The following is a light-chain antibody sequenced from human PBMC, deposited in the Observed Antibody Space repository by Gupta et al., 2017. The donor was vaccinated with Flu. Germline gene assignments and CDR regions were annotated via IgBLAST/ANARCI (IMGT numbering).Light chain of an antibody. CDR1: QSIIRND. CDR2: CAS. V-gene: IGKV3-20*01. Sequence: ERTTLSSSASQSIIRNDLAWYQHRPGQAPRLLIWCASNRVTGIPDRFSGSGSGTDFALTISRLEPEDFAVYYCQQYSSSPRTFGQGTKVEIK. CDR3: QQYSSSPRT. J-gene: IGKJ1*01.